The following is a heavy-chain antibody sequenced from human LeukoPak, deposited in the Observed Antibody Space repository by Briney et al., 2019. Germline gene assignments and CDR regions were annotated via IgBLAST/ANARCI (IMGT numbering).Heavy chain of an antibody. J-gene: IGHJ6*03. V-gene: IGHV4-4*09. CDR3: ARLHRGYYYYMDV. CDR2: IYTSGST. Sequence: SETLSLTCTVSGGSISSYYWSWIRQPPGKGLEWIGYIYTSGSTNYNPSLKSRVTISVDTSKNQFSLKLSSVTAADTAVYYCARLHRGYYYYMDVWGKGTTVTVSS. CDR1: GGSISSYY.